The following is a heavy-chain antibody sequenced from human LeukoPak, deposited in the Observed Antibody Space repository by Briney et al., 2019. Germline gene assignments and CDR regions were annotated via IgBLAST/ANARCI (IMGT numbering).Heavy chain of an antibody. V-gene: IGHV3-23*01. CDR1: GFTFSSYG. CDR3: AKAVVPAAPRQGFDF. J-gene: IGHJ4*02. CDR2: ISSSGGST. Sequence: GGSLRLSCAASGFTFSSYGMSWVRQAPGKGLEGVSAISSSGGSTNYADSVKGRFTISRDNSKNTLYLQMNSLRAEDTAVYYCAKAVVPAAPRQGFDFWGQGTLATVSS. D-gene: IGHD2-15*01.